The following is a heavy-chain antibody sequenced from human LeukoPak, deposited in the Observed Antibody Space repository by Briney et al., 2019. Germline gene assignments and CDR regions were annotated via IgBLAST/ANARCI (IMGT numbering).Heavy chain of an antibody. CDR2: ISTYNGNT. CDR1: GYTFTGYY. CDR3: AREYPIVARSSPLDY. Sequence: ASVKVSCKASGYTFTGYYMHWVRQAPGQGLEWMGWISTYNGNTNYAQKLQGRVTMTIDTSTSTAYMELRSLRYDDTAVYYCAREYPIVARSSPLDYWGQGTLVTVSS. D-gene: IGHD5-12*01. J-gene: IGHJ4*02. V-gene: IGHV1/OR15-2*02.